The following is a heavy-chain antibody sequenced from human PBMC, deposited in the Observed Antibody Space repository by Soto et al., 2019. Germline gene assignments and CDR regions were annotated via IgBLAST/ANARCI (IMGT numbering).Heavy chain of an antibody. CDR2: IDPGSGTT. J-gene: IGHJ4*02. Sequence: QVPVVQSGAEVEKPGASVRLSCKPSGYTLTNYAIHWVRQAAGQGLEWLGWIDPGSGTTRYSQKFQGRITLSRDNSASTFYMDLSSLTSEDTAVFFCTRDLNGGNPFDYWGQGTLVTVSS. CDR1: GYTLTNYA. V-gene: IGHV1-3*01. CDR3: TRDLNGGNPFDY. D-gene: IGHD2-8*01.